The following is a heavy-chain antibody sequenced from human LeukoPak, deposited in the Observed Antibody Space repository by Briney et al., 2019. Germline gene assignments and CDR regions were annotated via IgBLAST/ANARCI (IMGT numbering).Heavy chain of an antibody. CDR3: AREKFEGYYYGSGNFNWFDP. Sequence: SETLSLTCAVSGGSISSSNWWSWVRQPPGRGLEWIGEIYHSGSNNYNPSLQSRVTISIDKSKNQFSLKLSSVTAADTAVYYCAREKFEGYYYGSGNFNWFDPWGQGTLVTVSS. D-gene: IGHD3-10*01. V-gene: IGHV4-4*02. CDR2: IYHSGSN. CDR1: GGSISSSNW. J-gene: IGHJ5*02.